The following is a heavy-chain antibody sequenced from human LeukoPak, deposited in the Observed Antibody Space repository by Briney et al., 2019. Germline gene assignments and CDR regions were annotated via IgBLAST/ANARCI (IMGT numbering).Heavy chain of an antibody. J-gene: IGHJ5*02. CDR3: ARDFSGGFDP. D-gene: IGHD3-3*01. V-gene: IGHV4-34*01. CDR2: INHSGTT. CDR1: GGSFSGYY. Sequence: SETLSLTCAVYGGSFSGYYWSWIRQPPGKGLEWIGEINHSGTTNYNPSLKSRATISVDTSKNQFSLKLSSVTAADTAVYYCARDFSGGFDPWGQGTLVTVSS.